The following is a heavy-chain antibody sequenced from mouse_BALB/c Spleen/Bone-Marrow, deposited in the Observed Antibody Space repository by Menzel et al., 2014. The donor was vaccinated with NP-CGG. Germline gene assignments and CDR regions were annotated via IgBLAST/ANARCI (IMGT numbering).Heavy chain of an antibody. Sequence: VNLVESDAELVKPGASVKISCKASGYTFTDHAIHWVKQKPEQGLEWIGYNSPGDGVIKYNEKFKGKAIPTADKSSSTAYMQLNSLTSEDSAVYFCKRSLGRFAYWGQGTLVTVSA. CDR3: KRSLGRFAY. CDR1: GYTFTDHA. V-gene: IGHV1S53*02. D-gene: IGHD4-1*01. CDR2: NSPGDGVI. J-gene: IGHJ3*01.